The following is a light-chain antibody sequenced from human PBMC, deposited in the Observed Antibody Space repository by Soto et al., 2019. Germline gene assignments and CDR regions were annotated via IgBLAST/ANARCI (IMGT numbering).Light chain of an antibody. CDR2: KAS. J-gene: IGKJ2*01. CDR1: QNIYSW. Sequence: DIQMTQSPSTLSASIGDRVTITCRASQNIYSWLAWYQQKPGKAPKLLMYKASSLESGVPSRFSCSGSGTEVTHTISVLQPDDFATYYCQQYTGSCPGGSVGQGTKLDIK. CDR3: QQYTGSCPGGS. V-gene: IGKV1-5*03.